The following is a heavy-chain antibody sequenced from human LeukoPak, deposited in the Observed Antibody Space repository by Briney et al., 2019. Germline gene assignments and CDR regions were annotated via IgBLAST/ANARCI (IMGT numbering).Heavy chain of an antibody. Sequence: SETLSLTCTVSGGSISSYYWSWIRQPPGKGLEWIGYIYYSGSTNYNPSLKSRVTISVDTSKNQFSLKLSSVTAADTAVYYCARNGGPTTLFDYWGLGTLVTVSS. D-gene: IGHD4-11*01. CDR2: IYYSGST. J-gene: IGHJ4*02. CDR3: ARNGGPTTLFDY. CDR1: GGSISSYY. V-gene: IGHV4-59*01.